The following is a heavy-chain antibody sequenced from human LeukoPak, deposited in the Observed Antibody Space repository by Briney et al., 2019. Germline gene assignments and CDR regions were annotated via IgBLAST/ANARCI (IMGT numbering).Heavy chain of an antibody. D-gene: IGHD6-13*01. Sequence: SETLSLTCTVSGGSISGHYWSWIRQPAGKGLEWIGRIYSSGSTNYNPSLKSRVTMSVDTSKNQFSLKLSSVTAADTAVYYCARDSSRTFDYWGQGTLVTVSS. CDR3: ARDSSRTFDY. CDR1: GGSISGHY. CDR2: IYSSGST. V-gene: IGHV4-4*07. J-gene: IGHJ4*02.